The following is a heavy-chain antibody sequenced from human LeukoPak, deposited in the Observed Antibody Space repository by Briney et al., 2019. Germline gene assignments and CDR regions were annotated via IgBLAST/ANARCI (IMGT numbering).Heavy chain of an antibody. CDR1: GYAFTSYD. V-gene: IGHV1-8*01. CDR2: TSPNSGDT. D-gene: IGHD7-27*01. Sequence: ASVKVSCKASGYAFTSYDFNWVRQATGQRPEWMGWTSPNSGDTGCAQKFQDRVTMTRNTSISTAYMELSSLRSDDTAVYYCARGPPNWGYDYWGPGTLVTVSS. J-gene: IGHJ4*02. CDR3: ARGPPNWGYDY.